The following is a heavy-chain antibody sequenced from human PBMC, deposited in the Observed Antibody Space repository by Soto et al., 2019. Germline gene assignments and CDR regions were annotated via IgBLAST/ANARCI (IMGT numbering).Heavy chain of an antibody. J-gene: IGHJ6*04. V-gene: IGHV1-8*01. CDR3: ARATYDFWSGYHHMDV. Sequence: ASVKVSCKASGYTFTSYDINWVRQATGQGLEWMGWMNPNSGNTGYAQKFQGRVTMTRNTSISTAYMELSSLRSEDTAVYYCARATYDFWSGYHHMDVWGKGTTVTVSS. CDR2: MNPNSGNT. CDR1: GYTFTSYD. D-gene: IGHD3-3*01.